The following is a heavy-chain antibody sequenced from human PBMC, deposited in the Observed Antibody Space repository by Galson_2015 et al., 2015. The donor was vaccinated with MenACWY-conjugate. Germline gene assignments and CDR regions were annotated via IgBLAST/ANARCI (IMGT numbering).Heavy chain of an antibody. J-gene: IGHJ4*02. CDR3: ARGWSSSWYYFDY. D-gene: IGHD6-13*01. V-gene: IGHV4-59*01. CDR2: IYYIGST. Sequence: ETLSLTCTVSGGSLSSYYWHWIRQPPGKGLEWIGYIYYIGSTSYNPSLKSRVTISVDLSKNQFSLKVTSVTAADTAVYYCARGWSSSWYYFDYWGQGNLVTVSS. CDR1: GGSLSSYY.